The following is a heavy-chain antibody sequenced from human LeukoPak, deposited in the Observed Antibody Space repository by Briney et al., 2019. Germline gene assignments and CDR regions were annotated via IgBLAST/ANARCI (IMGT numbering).Heavy chain of an antibody. V-gene: IGHV4-39*07. CDR2: INYSGTT. J-gene: IGHJ4*02. D-gene: IGHD3-9*01. Sequence: PSETLSLTCTVSGGSISNTNYFWGWIRQPPGKGLEWIGSINYSGTTYYTPSLKSRLTISVDTSKSQFSLKLSSVTAADTAVYYCARDVPTGYHDYWGQGTLVTVSS. CDR1: GGSISNTNYF. CDR3: ARDVPTGYHDY.